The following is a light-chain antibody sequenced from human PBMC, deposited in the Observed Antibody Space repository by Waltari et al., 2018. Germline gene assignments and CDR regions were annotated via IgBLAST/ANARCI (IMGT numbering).Light chain of an antibody. CDR1: TSNIGSDT. J-gene: IGLJ3*02. V-gene: IGLV1-44*01. CDR3: AAWDYRLNIWV. CDR2: SYT. Sequence: QSVLTQPPSASGTPGQRVTISCSGTTSNIGSDTVNWFRHLPGTAPKLLMYSYTHRPSGVPDRLSGSKSGTSASLAISGLQSDDEADYYCAAWDYRLNIWVFGGGTKLTVL.